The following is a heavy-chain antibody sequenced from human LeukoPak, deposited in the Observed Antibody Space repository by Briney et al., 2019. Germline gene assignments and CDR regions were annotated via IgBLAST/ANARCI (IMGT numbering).Heavy chain of an antibody. J-gene: IGHJ6*03. CDR2: INPNSGGT. CDR1: GYTFTGYY. D-gene: IGHD3-3*01. CDR3: VRDLGYYDFWSGYPRNYMDV. V-gene: IGHV1-2*02. Sequence: GASVKVSCKASGYTFTGYYMHWVRQAPGQGLEWMGWINPNSGGTNYAQKFQGRVTMTRDTSISTAYMELSRLRSDDTAVYYCVRDLGYYDFWSGYPRNYMDVWGKGTTVTVSS.